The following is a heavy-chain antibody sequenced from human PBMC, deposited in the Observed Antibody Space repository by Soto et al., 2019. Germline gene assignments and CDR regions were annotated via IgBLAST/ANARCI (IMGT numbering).Heavy chain of an antibody. Sequence: SETRSLTCTVSGGSINNCYCNWVRQPPGKGLEWIGSIHYSGTTHYNPSLESRVTISADRAKNQFSLKLNSVTAADTAVYYCAGDTYGMDVWGQGTTVT. CDR3: AGDTYGMDV. CDR1: GGSINNCY. CDR2: IHYSGTT. J-gene: IGHJ6*02. V-gene: IGHV4-59*01.